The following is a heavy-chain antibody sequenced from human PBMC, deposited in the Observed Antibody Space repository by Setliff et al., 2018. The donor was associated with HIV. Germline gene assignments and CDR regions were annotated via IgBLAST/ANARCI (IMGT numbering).Heavy chain of an antibody. CDR2: TSGSGVGT. D-gene: IGHD1-26*01. Sequence: GGSLRLSCAAPGFTFSSYAMSWVRQAPGKGLEWVSATSGSGVGTYYADSVKGRFTISRDNSKNTLYLQMNSLRAEDTAVYYCAKDFATVVGAMEYYFDYWGQGTLVTVSS. CDR1: GFTFSSYA. CDR3: AKDFATVVGAMEYYFDY. V-gene: IGHV3-23*01. J-gene: IGHJ4*02.